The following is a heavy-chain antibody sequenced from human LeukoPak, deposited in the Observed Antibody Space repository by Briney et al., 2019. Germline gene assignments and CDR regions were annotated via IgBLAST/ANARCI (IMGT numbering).Heavy chain of an antibody. CDR3: AREKPPAYSTSGFDY. J-gene: IGHJ4*02. Sequence: SETLSLTCTVSADSISRYYWSWIRQPPGKGLEWIGRIYTSGSTNYRSSLKSRVTISVGTSKNQFSLKLTSVTAADTAVYYCAREKPPAYSTSGFDYWGRGILVTVSS. D-gene: IGHD6-6*01. CDR1: ADSISRYY. V-gene: IGHV4-4*08. CDR2: IYTSGST.